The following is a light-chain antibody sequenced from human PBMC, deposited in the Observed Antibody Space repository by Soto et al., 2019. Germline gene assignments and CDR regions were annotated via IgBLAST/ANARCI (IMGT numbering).Light chain of an antibody. J-gene: IGKJ2*01. CDR1: QSVRSSN. CDR3: QHYNNRPYT. CDR2: NAS. V-gene: IGKV3-15*01. Sequence: EIVLTQSPCTLSVSPGGSATLSCTASQSVRSSNLAWYQQKPGQPPRLLIYNASTWATGVPARFSGSGSGTDFTLTISSLQSEDFAVYYCQHYNNRPYTFGQGTKVDIK.